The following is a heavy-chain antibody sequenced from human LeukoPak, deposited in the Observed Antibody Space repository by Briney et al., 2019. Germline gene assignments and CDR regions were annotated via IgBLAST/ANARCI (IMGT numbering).Heavy chain of an antibody. V-gene: IGHV4-59*01. Sequence: SETLSLTCTVSGGSISSYYWSWIRQPPGKGLEWIGYIYYSGSTNYSPSLKSRVTISVDTSKNQFSLKLSSVTAADTAVYYCARRGTGEGYFDYWGQGTLVTVSS. D-gene: IGHD7-27*01. CDR1: GGSISSYY. CDR3: ARRGTGEGYFDY. J-gene: IGHJ4*02. CDR2: IYYSGST.